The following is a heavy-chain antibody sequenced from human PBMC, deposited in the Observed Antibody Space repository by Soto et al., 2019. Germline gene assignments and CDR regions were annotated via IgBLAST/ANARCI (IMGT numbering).Heavy chain of an antibody. J-gene: IGHJ6*02. D-gene: IGHD3-10*01. V-gene: IGHV5-10-1*01. CDR1: GYSFTSYW. Sequence: GESRKISCKGSGYSFTSYWISWVRQMPGKGLEWMGRIDPSDSYTNYSPSFQGHVTISADKSISTAYLQWSSLKASDTAMYYCAYYYGSGSQTGYYYGMDVWGQGTTVTVSS. CDR2: IDPSDSYT. CDR3: AYYYGSGSQTGYYYGMDV.